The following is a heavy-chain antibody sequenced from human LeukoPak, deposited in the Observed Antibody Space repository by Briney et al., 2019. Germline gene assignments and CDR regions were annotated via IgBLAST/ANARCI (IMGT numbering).Heavy chain of an antibody. J-gene: IGHJ4*02. CDR1: GYTFTDYY. CDR2: INPSGGST. D-gene: IGHD3-3*01. Sequence: ASVKISCKVSGYTFTDYYMHWVQQAPGKGLEWMGIINPSGGSTSYAQKFQGRVTMTRDTSTSTAYMELSRLRSDDTAVYYCARRGIWSGYFSFDYWGQGTLVTVSS. CDR3: ARRGIWSGYFSFDY. V-gene: IGHV1-46*01.